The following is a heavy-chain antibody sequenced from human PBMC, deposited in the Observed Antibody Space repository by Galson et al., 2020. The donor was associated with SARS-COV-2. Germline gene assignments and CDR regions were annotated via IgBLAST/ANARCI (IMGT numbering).Heavy chain of an antibody. Sequence: ETSETLSLTCAVYGGSFSGYYWSWIRQPPGKGLEWIGEINHSGSTNYNPSLKNRVTISVDTSKNQFSLKLSSVTAADTAVYYCARAVWFGELGSPYYYYYYGMDVWGQGTTVTVSS. V-gene: IGHV4-34*01. CDR3: ARAVWFGELGSPYYYYYYGMDV. D-gene: IGHD3-10*01. CDR1: GGSFSGYY. J-gene: IGHJ6*02. CDR2: INHSGST.